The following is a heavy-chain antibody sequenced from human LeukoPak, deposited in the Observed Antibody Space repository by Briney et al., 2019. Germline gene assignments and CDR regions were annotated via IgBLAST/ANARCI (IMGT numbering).Heavy chain of an antibody. J-gene: IGHJ4*02. CDR2: IYSGGST. CDR1: GFTVSSNY. D-gene: IGHD3-10*01. Sequence: GGSLRLSCAASGFTVSSNYMSWVRQAPGKGLEWVSVIYSGGSTYYADSVKGRFTISRDNSKNTLYLQMNSLRAEDTAVYHCASTITMVRGVIITSIDYWGQGTLVTVSS. CDR3: ASTITMVRGVIITSIDY. V-gene: IGHV3-66*01.